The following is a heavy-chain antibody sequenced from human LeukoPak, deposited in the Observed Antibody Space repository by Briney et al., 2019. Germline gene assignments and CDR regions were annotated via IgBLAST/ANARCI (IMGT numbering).Heavy chain of an antibody. CDR1: GFTSSIYW. CDR3: ARGMLSRAVYHWYYYMDI. V-gene: IGHV3-74*01. CDR2: IDSDGRDT. D-gene: IGHD1-20*01. Sequence: PGGSLRLSCAASGFTSSIYWMHWVRQTPGEGRVWVARIDSDGRDTHYADSVKGRFTISRDNAQSTLYLQRNSLTGEDTAVYYCARGMLSRAVYHWYYYMDIWGKGATVTVSS. J-gene: IGHJ6*03.